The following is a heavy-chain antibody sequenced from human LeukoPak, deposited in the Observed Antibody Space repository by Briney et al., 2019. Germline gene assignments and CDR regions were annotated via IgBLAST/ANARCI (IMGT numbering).Heavy chain of an antibody. J-gene: IGHJ4*02. V-gene: IGHV1-69*13. D-gene: IGHD3-22*01. CDR2: IIPIFGTA. Sequence: ASVKVSCKASGGTFSSYAISWVRQAPGQRLEWMGGIIPIFGTANYAQKFQGRVTITADESTSTAYMELSSLKSADTAMYYCATSITMIVVRYFDYWGQGTLVTVSS. CDR3: ATSITMIVVRYFDY. CDR1: GGTFSSYA.